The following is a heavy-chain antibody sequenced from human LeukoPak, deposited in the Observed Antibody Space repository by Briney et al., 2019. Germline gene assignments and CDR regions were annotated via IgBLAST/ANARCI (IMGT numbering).Heavy chain of an antibody. Sequence: GASLQISCKGSGYSFTSYWIGWVRQLPGKGLEWMGIIYPGDSDTRYSPSFQGQVTISADKSISTAYLQWSSLKASDTAMYYCARIESNSGSYYFDYWGQGTLVTVSS. J-gene: IGHJ4*02. D-gene: IGHD1-26*01. CDR2: IYPGDSDT. CDR3: ARIESNSGSYYFDY. V-gene: IGHV5-51*01. CDR1: GYSFTSYW.